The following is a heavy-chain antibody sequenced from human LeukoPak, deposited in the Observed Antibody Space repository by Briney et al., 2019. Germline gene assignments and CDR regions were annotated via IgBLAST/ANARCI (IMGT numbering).Heavy chain of an antibody. J-gene: IGHJ4*02. CDR1: GGSFSGYY. CDR2: INHSGST. V-gene: IGHV4-34*01. D-gene: IGHD5-24*01. CDR3: ASRWLQNTRDY. Sequence: SETLSLTCAVYGGSFSGYYWSWIRQPPGRGLEWIGEINHSGSTNYNPSLKSRVTKSVDTSKNQFSLKLSSVTAADTAVYYCASRWLQNTRDYWGQGTLVTVSS.